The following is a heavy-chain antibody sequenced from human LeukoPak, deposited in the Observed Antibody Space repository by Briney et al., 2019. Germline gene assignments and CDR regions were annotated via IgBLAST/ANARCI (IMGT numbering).Heavy chain of an antibody. V-gene: IGHV1-2*02. D-gene: IGHD3-10*01. CDR1: GYTFTGYY. CDR2: INPNSGGT. Sequence: ASVKVSCKASGYTFTGYYMLWVRQAPGQGLEWMGWINPNSGGTNYAQKFQGRVTMTRDTSISTPYMELSRLRSDDTAVYYCARDRVLLWFGEPDYWGQGTLVTVSS. J-gene: IGHJ4*02. CDR3: ARDRVLLWFGEPDY.